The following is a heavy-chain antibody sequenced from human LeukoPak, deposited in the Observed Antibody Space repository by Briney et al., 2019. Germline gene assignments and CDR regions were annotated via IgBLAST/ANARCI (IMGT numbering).Heavy chain of an antibody. CDR1: GGSISSYY. D-gene: IGHD2-15*01. Sequence: SETLSLTCTVSGGSISSYYWSWIRQPPGKGLEWIGYIYYSGSTNYNPSLKSRVTISVDTSKNQFSLKLSSVTAADTAVYYCARPGYCSGGSCYSYYYYGMDVWGQGTTVTVSS. V-gene: IGHV4-59*12. CDR3: ARPGYCSGGSCYSYYYYGMDV. CDR2: IYYSGST. J-gene: IGHJ6*02.